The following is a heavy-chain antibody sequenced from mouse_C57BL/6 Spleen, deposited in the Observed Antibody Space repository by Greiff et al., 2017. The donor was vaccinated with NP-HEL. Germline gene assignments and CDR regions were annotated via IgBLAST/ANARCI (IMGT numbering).Heavy chain of an antibody. CDR2: IYPGSGNT. D-gene: IGHD1-1*01. CDR3: ARGEFITTVAFDY. J-gene: IGHJ2*01. CDR1: GYTFTDYY. Sequence: QVQLQQSGAELVRPGASVKLSCKASGYTFTDYYINWVKQRPGQGLEWIARIYPGSGNTYYNEKFKGKATLTAEKSSSTAYMQLSSLTSEDSAVYFCARGEFITTVAFDYWGQGTTLTVSS. V-gene: IGHV1-76*01.